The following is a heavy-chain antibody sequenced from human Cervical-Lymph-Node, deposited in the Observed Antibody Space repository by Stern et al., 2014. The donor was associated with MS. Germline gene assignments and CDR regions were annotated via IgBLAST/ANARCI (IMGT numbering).Heavy chain of an antibody. CDR1: GDTFASYP. Sequence: MQLVESGAEVKKPGASVKVSCKASGDTFASYPLHWLRQAPGQGPVWMGIVNPTDGRTTYAQTFQGRVTMTRDTSTRTVYMELSSLRAEDTAMYFCANPLPYANWGQGTRVTVSS. CDR2: VNPTDGRT. J-gene: IGHJ1*01. D-gene: IGHD4-17*01. V-gene: IGHV1-46*03. CDR3: ANPLPYAN.